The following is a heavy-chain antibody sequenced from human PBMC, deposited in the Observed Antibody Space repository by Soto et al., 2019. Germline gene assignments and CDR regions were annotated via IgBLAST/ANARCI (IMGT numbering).Heavy chain of an antibody. CDR3: ARRYSNAAPWPPYYYFMDV. V-gene: IGHV1-18*01. Sequence: QVQLVQSGAEVKKPGASVKVSCKASGYTFTSYGISWVRQAPGQGLEWMGWISAYNGNTNYAQKLQVRVTMTTDTSTSTAYMELRSLRSDDTAVYYCARRYSNAAPWPPYYYFMDVWGKGTTVTVSS. D-gene: IGHD4-4*01. J-gene: IGHJ6*03. CDR1: GYTFTSYG. CDR2: ISAYNGNT.